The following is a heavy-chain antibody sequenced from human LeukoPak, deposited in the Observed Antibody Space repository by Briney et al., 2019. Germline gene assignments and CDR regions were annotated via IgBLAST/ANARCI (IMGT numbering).Heavy chain of an antibody. Sequence: GGSLRLSCVASRFTFSSYGMHWVRQAPGKGLEWVAFIRYGGTNKYYVDSVKGGFTMSRDNSKKTLYLQMNSLRAEDTAVYYCAKDLLAGHYYDSSGYYPSFHFWGQGTLVTVSS. V-gene: IGHV3-30*02. D-gene: IGHD3-22*01. CDR3: AKDLLAGHYYDSSGYYPSFHF. CDR2: IRYGGTNK. CDR1: RFTFSSYG. J-gene: IGHJ4*02.